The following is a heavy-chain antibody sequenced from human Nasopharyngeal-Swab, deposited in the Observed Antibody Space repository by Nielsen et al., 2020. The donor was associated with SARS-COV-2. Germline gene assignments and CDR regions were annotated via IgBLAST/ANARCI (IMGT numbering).Heavy chain of an antibody. CDR2: ISGSGGST. Sequence: GGSLRLSCAASGFTFSSYAMSWVRQAPGKGLEWVSAISGSGGSTYYADSVKGRFTIPRDNSKNTLYLQMNSLRAEDTAVYYCAKVKRPIVVVPAATDYWGQGTLVTVSS. CDR1: GFTFSSYA. V-gene: IGHV3-23*01. J-gene: IGHJ4*02. D-gene: IGHD2-2*01. CDR3: AKVKRPIVVVPAATDY.